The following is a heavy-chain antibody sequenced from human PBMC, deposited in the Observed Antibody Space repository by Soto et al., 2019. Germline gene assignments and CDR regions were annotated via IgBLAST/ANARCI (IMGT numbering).Heavy chain of an antibody. V-gene: IGHV4-31*03. Sequence: QVQLQESGPGLVKPSQTLSLTCTVSGGSISSGGYYWSWIRQHPGKGLEWIGYIYYSGSTYYNPSCTSRVSISVDTSKNQFSLKLSSVTAADTAVYYCARDGGWVRYEGDCSSTSCYGMDVWGQGTTVTVSS. D-gene: IGHD2-2*01. CDR2: IYYSGST. J-gene: IGHJ6*02. CDR3: ARDGGWVRYEGDCSSTSCYGMDV. CDR1: GGSISSGGYY.